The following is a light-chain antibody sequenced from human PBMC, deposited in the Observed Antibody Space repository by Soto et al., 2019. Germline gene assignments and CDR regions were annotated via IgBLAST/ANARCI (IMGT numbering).Light chain of an antibody. Sequence: DFQVTQSPSSLSASVGDRITITCRASQGIMNDLAWYQQKPGKPPSLLISSASTLESGVPARISGSGFGTDFTLIISNLQPEDVATYYCQKYNSLPPTFGGGTNVEIK. J-gene: IGKJ4*01. CDR2: SAS. CDR1: QGIMND. V-gene: IGKV1-27*01. CDR3: QKYNSLPPT.